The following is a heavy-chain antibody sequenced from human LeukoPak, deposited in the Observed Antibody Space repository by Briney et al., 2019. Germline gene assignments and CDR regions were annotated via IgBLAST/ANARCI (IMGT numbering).Heavy chain of an antibody. CDR2: ISAYNGNT. CDR1: GYTFTSYG. Sequence: ASVKVSCKASGYTFTSYGISWVRQAPGQGLEWMGWISAYNGNTNYAQKLQGRVTMTTDTSTSTAYMELRSLRSDDTAVYCCAREKFGATRDAFDIWGQGTMVTVSS. CDR3: AREKFGATRDAFDI. V-gene: IGHV1-18*01. J-gene: IGHJ3*02. D-gene: IGHD1-26*01.